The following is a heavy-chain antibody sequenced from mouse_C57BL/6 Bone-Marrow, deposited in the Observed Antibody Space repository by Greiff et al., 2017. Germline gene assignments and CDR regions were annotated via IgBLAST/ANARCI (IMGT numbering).Heavy chain of an antibody. D-gene: IGHD1-1*01. CDR2: IDPSDSYT. CDR1: GYTFTSYW. CDR3: AREGASTTGVDWYFDV. J-gene: IGHJ1*03. Sequence: VQLQQPGAELVMPGASVKLSCKASGYTFTSYWMHWVKQRPGQGLEWIGEIDPSDSYTNYNQKFKGKSTLTVDKSSSTAYMQLSSLTSEDSAVYYCAREGASTTGVDWYFDVWGTGTTVTVSA. V-gene: IGHV1-69*01.